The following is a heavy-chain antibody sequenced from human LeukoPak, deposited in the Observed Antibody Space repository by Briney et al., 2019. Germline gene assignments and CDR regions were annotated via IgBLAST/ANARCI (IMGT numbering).Heavy chain of an antibody. CDR2: ISGSGGST. Sequence: GGSLRLSCAASGFTFSSYAMSWVRQAPGKGLEWVSGISGSGGSTYCADSVKGRFTISRDNSKNTLYLQMNSLRAEDTAVYYCAKGKESNYYDSSGYYAYYYYGMDVWGQGTTVTVSS. V-gene: IGHV3-23*01. CDR1: GFTFSSYA. D-gene: IGHD3-22*01. CDR3: AKGKESNYYDSSGYYAYYYYGMDV. J-gene: IGHJ6*02.